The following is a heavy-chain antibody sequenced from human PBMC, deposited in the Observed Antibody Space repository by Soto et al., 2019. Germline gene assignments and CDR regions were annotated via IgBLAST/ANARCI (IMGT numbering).Heavy chain of an antibody. CDR3: ARWVATIHALDI. D-gene: IGHD5-12*01. Sequence: TGGSLRLSCAASGFTFSSYSMNWVRQAPGKGLEWVSSISSSSSYIYYADSVKGRFTISRDNAKNSLYLQMNSLRAEDTAVYYCARWVATIHALDIWGQGTMVTV. V-gene: IGHV3-21*01. CDR2: ISSSSSYI. CDR1: GFTFSSYS. J-gene: IGHJ3*02.